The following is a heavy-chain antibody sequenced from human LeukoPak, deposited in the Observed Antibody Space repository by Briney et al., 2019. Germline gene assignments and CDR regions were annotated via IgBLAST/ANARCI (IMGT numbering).Heavy chain of an antibody. D-gene: IGHD1-26*01. V-gene: IGHV5-51*01. CDR1: GYGFTSYW. CDR3: ARHYLDQSGSSSHFDY. Sequence: GESLKISCKGAGYGFTSYWIGWVRQMPGKGREGMGIIYPGDSDTRYSPSFQGQVTISADKSISTAYLQWSSLKASDTAMYYCARHYLDQSGSSSHFDYWGQGTLVTVSS. CDR2: IYPGDSDT. J-gene: IGHJ4*02.